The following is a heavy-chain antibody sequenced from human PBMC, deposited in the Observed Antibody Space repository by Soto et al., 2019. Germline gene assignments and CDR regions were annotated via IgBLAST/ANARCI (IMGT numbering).Heavy chain of an antibody. CDR2: INHSGST. CDR1: GGSFSDYY. Sequence: SETLSLTCAVYGGSFSDYYWSWIRQPPGKGLEWIGEINHSGSTNYNPSLKSRVTISVDTSKNQFSLRLSSVTAADTAVYYCAGRIAAAVFYYFDYWGQGTLVTVSS. V-gene: IGHV4-34*01. CDR3: AGRIAAAVFYYFDY. J-gene: IGHJ4*02. D-gene: IGHD6-13*01.